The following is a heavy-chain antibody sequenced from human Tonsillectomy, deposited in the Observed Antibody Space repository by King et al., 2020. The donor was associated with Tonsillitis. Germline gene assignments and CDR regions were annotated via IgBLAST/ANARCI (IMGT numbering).Heavy chain of an antibody. CDR1: GFTFSSYG. J-gene: IGHJ4*02. Sequence: VQLVESGGGGVQPGRSLRLSGAASGFTFSSYGMHWVRQAPGRGLEGITVISYDGNYKYYGDSVKGRFTISRDNSKNTMYLQMNNRGPVDTAVYYCASLYGSGTYFDYWGQGTLVTVSS. V-gene: IGHV3-30*01. CDR2: ISYDGNYK. CDR3: ASLYGSGTYFDY. D-gene: IGHD3-10*01.